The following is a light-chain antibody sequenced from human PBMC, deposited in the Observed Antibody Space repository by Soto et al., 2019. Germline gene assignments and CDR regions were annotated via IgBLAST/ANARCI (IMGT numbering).Light chain of an antibody. CDR1: QSLLHNGGETF. Sequence: DVVLTQTPLSLSVTPGQPASISCKSSQSLLHNGGETFLFWYLQKPGQSPQLLIYEVSNRFSGVPDRFSGGGSGTDFTLEISRVEAEDVGLYYCFQSTHLPPTFGQGTRLEI. J-gene: IGKJ5*01. CDR2: EVS. CDR3: FQSTHLPPT. V-gene: IGKV2D-29*02.